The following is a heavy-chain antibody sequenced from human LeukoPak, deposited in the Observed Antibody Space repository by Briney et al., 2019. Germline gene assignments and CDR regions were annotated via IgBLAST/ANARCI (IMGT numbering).Heavy chain of an antibody. CDR1: GFTFDDYA. CDR3: AKDPTTKPYYFDY. V-gene: IGHV3-9*01. CDR2: ISWNSGSI. J-gene: IGHJ4*02. D-gene: IGHD1-1*01. Sequence: RAGRSLRLSCAASGFTFDDYAMHWVRQAPGKGLEWVSGISWNSGSIGYADSVKGRFTISRDNAKNSLYLQMNSLRAEDTALYYCAKDPTTKPYYFDYWGQGTLVTVSS.